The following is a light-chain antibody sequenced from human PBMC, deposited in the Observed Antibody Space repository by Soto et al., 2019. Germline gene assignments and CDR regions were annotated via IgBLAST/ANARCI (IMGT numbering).Light chain of an antibody. V-gene: IGLV2-23*02. CDR1: SSDVGTYKL. CDR3: CSYAGSSSSI. Sequence: QSVLTQPASVSGSPGQWITISCSGTSSDVGTYKLVSWYQQYPCKAPRLMIYEVTKRPSGVSNRVSGSKSGNTASLTIAGLQPEDEADYYCCSYAGSSSSIVGTGTKVTVL. J-gene: IGLJ1*01. CDR2: EVT.